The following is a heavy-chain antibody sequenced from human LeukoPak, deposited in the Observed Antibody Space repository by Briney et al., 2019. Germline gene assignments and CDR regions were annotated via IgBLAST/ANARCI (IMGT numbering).Heavy chain of an antibody. CDR1: GFTFSGYW. Sequence: GGSLRLSCAASGFTFSGYWMTWVRQAPGKELEWVANIKQDGSEKYYEDSVKGRFTISRDNAKNSLYLQMNSLRAEDTAVYYCARGKVATIWGQGTLVTVSS. D-gene: IGHD5-12*01. CDR3: ARGKVATI. J-gene: IGHJ4*02. V-gene: IGHV3-7*03. CDR2: IKQDGSEK.